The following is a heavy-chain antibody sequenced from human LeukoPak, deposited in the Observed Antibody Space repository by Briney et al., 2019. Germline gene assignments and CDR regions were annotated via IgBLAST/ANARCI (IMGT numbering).Heavy chain of an antibody. V-gene: IGHV3-53*05. CDR3: TTQGFCISTGCYANAFDI. J-gene: IGHJ3*02. CDR2: IYSGGST. D-gene: IGHD2-2*01. Sequence: PGGSLRLSCAASGFTVSSNYMSWVRQAPGKGLEWVAVIYSGGSTHYADSVKGRFTISRDNSKNTLSLQMNSLRPEDTAMYYCTTQGFCISTGCYANAFDIWGQGTVVTVSS. CDR1: GFTVSSNY.